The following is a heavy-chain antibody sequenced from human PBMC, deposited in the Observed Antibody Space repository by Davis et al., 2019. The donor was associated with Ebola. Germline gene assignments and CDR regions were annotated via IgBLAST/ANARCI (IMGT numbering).Heavy chain of an antibody. CDR2: IDPSDSYT. CDR3: ARRSPVLLWFGERKFDP. Sequence: GESLKISCKGSGYSFTSYWISWVRQMPGKGLEWMGRIDPSDSYTNYSPSFQGHVTISADKSISTAYLQWSSLKASDTAMYYCARRSPVLLWFGERKFDPWGQGTLVTVSS. V-gene: IGHV5-10-1*01. J-gene: IGHJ5*02. D-gene: IGHD3-10*01. CDR1: GYSFTSYW.